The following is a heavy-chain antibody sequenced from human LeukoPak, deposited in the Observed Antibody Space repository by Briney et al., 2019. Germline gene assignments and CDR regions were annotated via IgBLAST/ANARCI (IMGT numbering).Heavy chain of an antibody. J-gene: IGHJ5*02. CDR1: GGSINGNY. Sequence: SETLSLTCSVSGGSINGNYWTWIRQLPGKGLEWIGNIYDEGTTNYNPSLESRLTMSIDTSASHFSLTLRSVTAADTAVYYCARVFRGAVTTNSFDLWGEGTLVSVSS. CDR3: ARVFRGAVTTNSFDL. CDR2: IYDEGTT. V-gene: IGHV4-59*01. D-gene: IGHD4-17*01.